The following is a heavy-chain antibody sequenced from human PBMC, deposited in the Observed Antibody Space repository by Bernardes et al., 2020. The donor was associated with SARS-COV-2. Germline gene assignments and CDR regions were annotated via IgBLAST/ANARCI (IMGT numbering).Heavy chain of an antibody. J-gene: IGHJ5*02. CDR2: ISGSGGST. CDR1: GFTSSSYA. CDR3: AKDRASFSSGWYWTVWFDP. D-gene: IGHD6-19*01. V-gene: IGHV3-23*01. Sequence: GGSLRLSCAASGFTSSSYAMSWVRQAPGKGLEWVSAISGSGGSTYYADSVKGRFTIARDNSKNTLYLQMNSLRAEDTAVYYCAKDRASFSSGWYWTVWFDPWGQGTLVTVSS.